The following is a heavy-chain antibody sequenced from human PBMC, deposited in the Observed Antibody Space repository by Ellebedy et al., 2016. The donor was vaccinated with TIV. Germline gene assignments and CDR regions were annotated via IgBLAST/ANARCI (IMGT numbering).Heavy chain of an antibody. CDR1: GYNFATSW. Sequence: KVSCXGSGYNFATSWIAWVRHMPGKGLEWMGSIYPGDSETRYSPSFQGQVTISADKSFNTAYLQWGGLRASDTANYYCARLGRTFVTVGSPFDVWGQGTRVTASS. CDR3: ARLGRTFVTVGSPFDV. D-gene: IGHD2/OR15-2a*01. CDR2: IYPGDSET. V-gene: IGHV5-51*01. J-gene: IGHJ4*02.